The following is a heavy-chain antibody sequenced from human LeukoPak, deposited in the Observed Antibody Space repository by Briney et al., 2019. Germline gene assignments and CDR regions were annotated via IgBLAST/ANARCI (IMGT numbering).Heavy chain of an antibody. CDR3: AELGITMIGGV. CDR2: VTWDSGSI. V-gene: IGHV3-9*01. D-gene: IGHD3-10*02. Sequence: GGSLRLSCAASGFTFGDYAMHWVRQAPGKGLEWVSGVTWDSGSIGYADSVKGRFTISRDNAKNSLYLQMNSLRAEDTAVYYCAELGITMIGGVWGKGTTVTISS. J-gene: IGHJ6*04. CDR1: GFTFGDYA.